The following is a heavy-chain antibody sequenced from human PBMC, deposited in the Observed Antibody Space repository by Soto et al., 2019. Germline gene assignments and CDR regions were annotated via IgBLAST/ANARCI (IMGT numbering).Heavy chain of an antibody. CDR3: ASLNSYGSPDYYYGMDV. CDR1: GGSISSYY. Sequence: PSETLSLTCTVSGGSISSYYWSWIRQPAWEGLEWIGRIYTSWSTNYNPSLKSRVTMSVDTSKNQFSLKLSSVTAADTAVYYCASLNSYGSPDYYYGMDVWGQGTTVTVSS. V-gene: IGHV4-4*07. CDR2: IYTSWST. J-gene: IGHJ6*02. D-gene: IGHD5-18*01.